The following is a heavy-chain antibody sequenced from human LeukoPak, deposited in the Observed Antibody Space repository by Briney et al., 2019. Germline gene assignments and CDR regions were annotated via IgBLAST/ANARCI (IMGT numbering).Heavy chain of an antibody. Sequence: SETLSLTCTVSGGSISNYYWSWIRQPAGKVLEWIGRKYARGSSNYNPPVQSRVTMSVDTSKNQFSLKLRSVTAADTAVYYCARGRYCSADICTGGDSFDIWGQGTMVSVSP. D-gene: IGHD2-15*01. CDR3: ARGRYCSADICTGGDSFDI. J-gene: IGHJ3*02. CDR1: GGSISNYY. CDR2: KYARGSS. V-gene: IGHV4-4*07.